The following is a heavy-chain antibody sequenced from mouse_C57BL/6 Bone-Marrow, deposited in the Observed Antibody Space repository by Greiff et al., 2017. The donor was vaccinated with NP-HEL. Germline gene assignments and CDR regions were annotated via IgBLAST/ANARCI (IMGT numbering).Heavy chain of an antibody. CDR3: TRGGNDYDVQSWFAY. Sequence: QVQLQQSGAELVRPGASVTLSCKASGYTFTDYEMHWVKQTPVHGLEWIGAIDPETGGTAYNQKFKGKAILTADKSSSTAYMELRSLTSEDSAVYYCTRGGNDYDVQSWFAYGGQGTLVTVSA. CDR2: IDPETGGT. D-gene: IGHD2-4*01. J-gene: IGHJ3*01. CDR1: GYTFTDYE. V-gene: IGHV1-15*01.